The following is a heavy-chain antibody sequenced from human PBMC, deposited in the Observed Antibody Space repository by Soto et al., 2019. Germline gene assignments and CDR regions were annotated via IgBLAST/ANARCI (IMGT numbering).Heavy chain of an antibody. D-gene: IGHD6-25*01. CDR3: AKDAAEGPYYFDY. CDR2: ISWNSGSI. J-gene: IGHJ4*02. V-gene: IGHV3-9*01. CDR1: GFTFDDYA. Sequence: EVQLVESGGGLVQPGRSLRLSCAASGFTFDDYAMHWVRQAPGKGLEWVSGISWNSGSIGYLDSVKGRFTISRDNAKNSLYLQMNSLRAEDTALYYCAKDAAEGPYYFDYWGQGTLVTVSS.